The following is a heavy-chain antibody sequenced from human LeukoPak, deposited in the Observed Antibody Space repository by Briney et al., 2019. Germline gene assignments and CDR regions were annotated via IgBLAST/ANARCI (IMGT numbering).Heavy chain of an antibody. J-gene: IGHJ4*02. CDR3: ARGGSI. D-gene: IGHD1-26*01. CDR2: MNQDGSER. Sequence: GKGLELVANMNQDGSERYYVDSLRGRFTISRDNAKNSLYLQMSSLRVEDTAVYYCARGGSIGGQGTLVTVSS. V-gene: IGHV3-7*01.